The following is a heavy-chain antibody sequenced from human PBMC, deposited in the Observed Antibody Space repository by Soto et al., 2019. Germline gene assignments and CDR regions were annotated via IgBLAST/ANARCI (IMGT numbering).Heavy chain of an antibody. CDR1: GGTFSTYS. D-gene: IGHD2-15*01. J-gene: IGHJ3*02. Sequence: QVQLVQSGAEVKKPGSSVKVSCKASGGTFSTYSITWVRQAPGQGPEWMGMIIPVLGLANYAQKFHGRVTTTEDKTTSTAYMELSSLRSEDTAVYYCAKEASCSAGSCLDDAFDIWGQGILVTFSS. CDR3: AKEASCSAGSCLDDAFDI. V-gene: IGHV1-69*02. CDR2: IIPVLGLA.